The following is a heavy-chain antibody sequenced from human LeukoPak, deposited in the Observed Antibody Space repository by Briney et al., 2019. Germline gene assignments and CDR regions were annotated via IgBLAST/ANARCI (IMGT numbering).Heavy chain of an antibody. CDR1: GFAFKSYE. V-gene: IGHV3-48*03. CDR2: ISSSGTTI. CDR3: AVPTITGTAS. D-gene: IGHD1-20*01. Sequence: GGSLRLSCAASGFAFKSYEMNWVRQAPGKGLEWVSYISSSGTTIYYADSVKGRFTISRDNAKNSLYLQMNSLRAEGTAVYYCAVPTITGTASWGQGTLVTVSS. J-gene: IGHJ4*02.